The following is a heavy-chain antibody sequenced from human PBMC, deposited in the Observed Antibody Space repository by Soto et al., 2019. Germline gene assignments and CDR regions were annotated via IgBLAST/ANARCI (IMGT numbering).Heavy chain of an antibody. CDR3: AKEVNVVVVAATTFQH. D-gene: IGHD2-15*01. J-gene: IGHJ1*01. CDR1: GFTFSSYG. Sequence: PGGSLRLSCAASGFTFSSYGMHWVRQAPGKGLEWVAVISYDGSNKYYADSVKGRFTISRDNSKNTLYLQMNSLRAEDTAVYYCAKEVNVVVVAATTFQHWGQGTLVTVSS. CDR2: ISYDGSNK. V-gene: IGHV3-30*18.